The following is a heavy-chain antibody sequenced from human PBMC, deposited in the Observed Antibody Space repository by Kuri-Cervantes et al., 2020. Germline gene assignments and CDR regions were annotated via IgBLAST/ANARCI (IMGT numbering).Heavy chain of an antibody. V-gene: IGHV3-23*01. Sequence: GESLKISCAASGFTFSSYAMSWVRQAPGKGLEWVSAISGSGGTTYYADSVKGRSTISRDNSKNTLYLQMNSLRAEDTALYYCAKYPTGIYAFTIWGQGTLVTVSS. J-gene: IGHJ3*02. CDR1: GFTFSSYA. CDR2: ISGSGGTT. CDR3: AKYPTGIYAFTI. D-gene: IGHD3-10*01.